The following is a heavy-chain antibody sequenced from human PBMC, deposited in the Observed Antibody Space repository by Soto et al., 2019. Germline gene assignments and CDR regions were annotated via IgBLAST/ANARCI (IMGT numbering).Heavy chain of an antibody. J-gene: IGHJ4*02. CDR3: ARDLGGPDY. CDR1: GFSLSPYW. V-gene: IGHV3-74*03. Sequence: GGSLRLSCAASGFSLSPYWMHWVRQALGRGLEWVSRLSSDGFGAAYADSVKGRFFISRDVARNTLFLQMNSLRADDTAVYYCARDLGGPDYWGRGTSVTVSS. CDR2: LSSDGFGA. D-gene: IGHD3-16*01.